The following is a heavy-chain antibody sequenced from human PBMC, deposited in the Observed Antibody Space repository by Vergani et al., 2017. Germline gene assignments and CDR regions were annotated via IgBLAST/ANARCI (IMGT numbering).Heavy chain of an antibody. J-gene: IGHJ4*02. V-gene: IGHV3-33*06. CDR2: IWSDGSKK. CDR1: GLTFSNYA. CDR3: AKETQDDTVEAPAAIQGTFDN. Sequence: QVQLVESGGGVVQPGRSLRLSCAASGLTFSNYAMHWVRQAPGKGLEWVAVIWSDGSKKYYGDSVRGRFTISRDNSKNTLYLQMNSLRAEDTAVYDCAKETQDDTVEAPAAIQGTFDNWGQGTLVTVSS. D-gene: IGHD2-2*02.